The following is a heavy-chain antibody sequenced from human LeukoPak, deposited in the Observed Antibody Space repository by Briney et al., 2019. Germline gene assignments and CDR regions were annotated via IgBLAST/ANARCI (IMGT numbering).Heavy chain of an antibody. V-gene: IGHV3-23*01. CDR2: ISYAGSSS. J-gene: IGHJ4*02. CDR1: GFTFSSYA. CDR3: GKDSRTGGPRAFDS. D-gene: IGHD2-8*02. Sequence: GGSLRLSCAASGFTFSSYAMTWVRQAPGKGLEWVSTISYAGSSSYYADSVKGRFTISRDNSKNTLYLQMGSLSAEDTAIYYCGKDSRTGGPRAFDSWGQGTLVTVSS.